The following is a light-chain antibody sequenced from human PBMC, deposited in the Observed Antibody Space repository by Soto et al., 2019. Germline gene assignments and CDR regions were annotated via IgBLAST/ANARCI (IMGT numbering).Light chain of an antibody. CDR1: QGIVSS. J-gene: IGKJ5*01. V-gene: IGKV1-9*01. CDR3: QQLHDYPIT. Sequence: ILLTHSPSSLSASVGDIVTMTFRASQGIVSSFAWYQQKPGKAPKLLIYAASSLQSGVPSRFSGSGSGTDFTLTISSLQPEDFATYYCQQLHDYPITFGQGTRLEIK. CDR2: AAS.